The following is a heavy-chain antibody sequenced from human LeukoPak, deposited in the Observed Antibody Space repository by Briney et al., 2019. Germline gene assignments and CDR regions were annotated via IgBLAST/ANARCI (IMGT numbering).Heavy chain of an antibody. CDR2: FYYTGST. CDR1: GGSISSSSYY. J-gene: IGHJ6*02. CDR3: ARGQFCSGWHQEHYYGMDV. D-gene: IGHD6-19*01. Sequence: SETLSLTCTVSGGSISSSSYYWGWIRQPPGKGLEWIGSFYYTGSTFYNPSLKSRVTISVDTSKNQFSLKLSSVTAADTAVYYCARGQFCSGWHQEHYYGMDVWGQGTTVTVSS. V-gene: IGHV4-39*07.